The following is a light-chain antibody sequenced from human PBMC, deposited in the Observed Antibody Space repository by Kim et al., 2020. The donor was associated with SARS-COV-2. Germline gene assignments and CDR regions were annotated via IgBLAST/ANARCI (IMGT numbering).Light chain of an antibody. CDR2: VNSDGSH. Sequence: QLVLTQSPSASASLGASVKLTRTLSSGHTNAIAWHQQQPGKGPRYLMKVNSDGSHIKGDGIPDRFSGSRSGAEHYLTISSLQSEDEADYYCQTWDTGIQVFGGGTKLTVL. CDR1: SGHTNA. CDR3: QTWDTGIQV. V-gene: IGLV4-69*01. J-gene: IGLJ2*01.